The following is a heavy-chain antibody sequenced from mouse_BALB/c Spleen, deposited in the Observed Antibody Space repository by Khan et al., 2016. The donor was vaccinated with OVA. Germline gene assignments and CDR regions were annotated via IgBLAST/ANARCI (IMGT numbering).Heavy chain of an antibody. CDR3: TPVGTSYVSSTN. V-gene: IGHV1S136*01. J-gene: IGHJ3*01. Sequence: VRLQQSGPELVKPGASVKMSCKASGYSFTSYVMYWVKQKLGLGIEWIGYIFPFNDVTKYNEKFKGKATLTSDKSSSTAYMELSGLTSEGSAVYYCTPVGTSYVSSTNWGQGTLVTVSA. CDR2: IFPFNDVT. CDR1: GYSFTSYV. D-gene: IGHD2-1*01.